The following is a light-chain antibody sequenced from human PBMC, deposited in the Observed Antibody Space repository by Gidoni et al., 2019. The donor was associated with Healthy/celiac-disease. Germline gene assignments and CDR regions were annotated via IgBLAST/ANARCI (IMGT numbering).Light chain of an antibody. CDR2: GNS. V-gene: IGLV1-40*01. J-gene: IGLJ2*01. CDR3: QSYDSSLSGSV. Sequence: QPVLTQPLSVSGAPGKRVTISCTGSSSNIGAGYGVPWYQQLPGTAPKLLLYGNSNRPSGVPDRFSGSKSGTSASLAITGLQAEDEADYYCQSYDSSLSGSVFGGGTKLTVL. CDR1: SSNIGAGYG.